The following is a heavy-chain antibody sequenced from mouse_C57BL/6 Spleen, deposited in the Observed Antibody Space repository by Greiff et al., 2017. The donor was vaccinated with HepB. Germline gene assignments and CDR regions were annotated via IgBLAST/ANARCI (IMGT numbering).Heavy chain of an antibody. CDR1: GFTFSSYA. CDR2: ISDGGSYT. J-gene: IGHJ4*01. D-gene: IGHD3-3*01. Sequence: EVQLVESGGGLVKPGGSLKLSCAASGFTFSSYAMSWVRQTPEKRLEWVATISDGGSYTYYPDNVKGRFTISRDNAKNNLYLQMSHLKSEDTAMYYCARDSRGYAMDYWGQGTSVTVSS. V-gene: IGHV5-4*01. CDR3: ARDSRGYAMDY.